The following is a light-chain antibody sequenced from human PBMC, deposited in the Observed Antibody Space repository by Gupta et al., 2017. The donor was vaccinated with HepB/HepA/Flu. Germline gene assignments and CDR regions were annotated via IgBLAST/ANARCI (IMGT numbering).Light chain of an antibody. J-gene: IGKJ4*01. CDR1: QDISNY. CDR2: DAS. V-gene: IGKV1-33*01. CDR3: QQYDNLPPRVT. Sequence: DIQMTQSPSSLSASVGDRVTITCQASQDISNYLNWYQQKPGKAPKLLIYDASNLETGVPSRFSGSRSGTDFTFTISSLQPEDIATYYCQQYDNLPPRVTFGGGTKVEIK.